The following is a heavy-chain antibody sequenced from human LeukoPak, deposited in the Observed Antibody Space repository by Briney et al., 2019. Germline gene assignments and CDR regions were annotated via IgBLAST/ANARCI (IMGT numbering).Heavy chain of an antibody. V-gene: IGHV3-7*01. Sequence: GGSLRLSYAASGFTFSGSWMSWVRQAPGKGLEWEANIKEDGSEKYYVDSVRGRFSISRDNAKNSLYLQMNSLRAEDTAVYYSVRDGRPLDYWGQGSLVTVSS. D-gene: IGHD1-1*01. J-gene: IGHJ4*02. CDR1: GFTFSGSW. CDR3: VRDGRPLDY. CDR2: IKEDGSEK.